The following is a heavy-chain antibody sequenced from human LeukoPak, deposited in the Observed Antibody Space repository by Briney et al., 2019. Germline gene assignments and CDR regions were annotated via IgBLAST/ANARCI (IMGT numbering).Heavy chain of an antibody. CDR2: ISISGSTI. Sequence: GGYLRLSGAASGFTFSSYKINWVPQAPGKGLEWGSYISISGSTIDYADSVKGPFTISRDKAKNSLYLQMNSLRAEDTAVYYGSRERVAVAGTVAPYYYYGMDVWGQGTTVTVSS. CDR1: GFTFSSYK. CDR3: SRERVAVAGTVAPYYYYGMDV. V-gene: IGHV3-48*03. D-gene: IGHD6-19*01. J-gene: IGHJ6*02.